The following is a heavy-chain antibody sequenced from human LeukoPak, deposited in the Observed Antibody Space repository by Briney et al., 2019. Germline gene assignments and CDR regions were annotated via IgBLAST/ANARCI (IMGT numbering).Heavy chain of an antibody. Sequence: PSETLSLTCTVSGGSISSSSYYWGWIRQPPGKGLEWIGSIYYSGSTYYNPSLKSRVTISVDTSKNQFSLKLSSVTAADTAVYYCAREARDYDFWSGYYTVEKFDPWGQGTLVTVSS. D-gene: IGHD3-3*01. CDR3: AREARDYDFWSGYYTVEKFDP. V-gene: IGHV4-39*02. CDR2: IYYSGST. J-gene: IGHJ5*02. CDR1: GGSISSSSYY.